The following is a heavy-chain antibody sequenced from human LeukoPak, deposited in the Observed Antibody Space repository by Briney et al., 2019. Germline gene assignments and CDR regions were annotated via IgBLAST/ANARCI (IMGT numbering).Heavy chain of an antibody. J-gene: IGHJ4*02. CDR2: IFSTGNT. D-gene: IGHD3-22*01. CDR1: AGSISGYY. V-gene: IGHV4-59*12. CDR3: ASKYEDSSGYYYNY. Sequence: SETLSLTCTVSAGSISGYYWSWIRQTPGERLEWIATIFSTGNTNYNPSLHSRVRISVDTSKNQFSLKLSSVTAADTAVYYCASKYEDSSGYYYNYWGQGTLVTVSS.